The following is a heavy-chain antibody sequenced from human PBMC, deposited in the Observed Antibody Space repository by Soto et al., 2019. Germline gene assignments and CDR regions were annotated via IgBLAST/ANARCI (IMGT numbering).Heavy chain of an antibody. D-gene: IGHD3-22*01. V-gene: IGHV3-11*01. CDR2: ISGSGKTI. Sequence: QVQLVESGGGLVKPGGSLTLSCAASGFTFSDYYMSWIRQAPGQGLEWVSHISGSGKTIYYADSVKGRFTISRDNAKNSLYLQMNSLRAGDAAVYFGARKADSSGWSFGYWGQGTLVTVSS. J-gene: IGHJ4*02. CDR1: GFTFSDYY. CDR3: ARKADSSGWSFGY.